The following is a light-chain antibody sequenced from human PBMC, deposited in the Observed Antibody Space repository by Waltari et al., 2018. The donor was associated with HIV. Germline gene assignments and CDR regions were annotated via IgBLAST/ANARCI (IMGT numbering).Light chain of an antibody. J-gene: IGLJ3*02. CDR3: QSAESSPTYRLV. V-gene: IGLV3-25*03. CDR2: KDT. CDR1: TLPRQY. Sequence: SSELTQPPSVSVSPGQTATITCSGETLPRQYVYWYQKKPGQAPVLLIYKDTERASGIPDRFSGSSSGTTVSLTITGVQAEDEADYFCQSAESSPTYRLVFAGGTKLSVL.